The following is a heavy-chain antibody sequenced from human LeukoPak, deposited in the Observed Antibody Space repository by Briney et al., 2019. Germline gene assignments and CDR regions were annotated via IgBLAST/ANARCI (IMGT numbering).Heavy chain of an antibody. D-gene: IGHD7-27*01. CDR1: GFIFSNYN. J-gene: IGHJ4*02. Sequence: GGSLRLSCAASGFIFSNYNMNWLRQAPGKGLEWVATIGTDGGYIYYADSVKGRFTISRGNAKSSLYLQMNSLRAEDTAVYYCARPYWGYYFDNWGQGTLVTVSS. CDR2: IGTDGGYI. V-gene: IGHV3-21*01. CDR3: ARPYWGYYFDN.